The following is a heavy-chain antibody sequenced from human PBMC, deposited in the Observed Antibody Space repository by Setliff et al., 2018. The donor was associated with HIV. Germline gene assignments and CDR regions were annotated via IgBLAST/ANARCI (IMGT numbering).Heavy chain of an antibody. Sequence: SETLSLTCAVSGYSISSGYYWGWIRQPPGKGLEWIGSVYHSGSTYNNPSLKSRVTISVDKSKNQFSLKLTSVTAADTAVYYCARTLRAAAMGYSDYWGQGTLVTVSS. CDR1: GYSISSGYY. CDR3: ARTLRAAAMGYSDY. J-gene: IGHJ4*02. V-gene: IGHV4-38-2*01. CDR2: VYHSGST. D-gene: IGHD5-18*01.